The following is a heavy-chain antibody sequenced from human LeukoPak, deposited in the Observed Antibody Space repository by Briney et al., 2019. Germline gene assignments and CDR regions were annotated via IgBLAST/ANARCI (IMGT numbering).Heavy chain of an antibody. Sequence: LGGSLRLSCAASGFTCSSYAMSWVRQAPGKGLEWVSAISGSGGSTYYADSVKGRFTISRDNSKNTLYLQMNSLRVEDTAVYYCAKRSGNYYYIDVWGQGTTVTVSS. CDR3: AKRSGNYYYIDV. J-gene: IGHJ6*03. V-gene: IGHV3-23*01. CDR1: GFTCSSYA. CDR2: ISGSGGST.